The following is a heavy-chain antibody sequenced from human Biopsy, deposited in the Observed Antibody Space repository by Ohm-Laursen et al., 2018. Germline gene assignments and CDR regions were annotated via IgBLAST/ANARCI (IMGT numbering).Heavy chain of an antibody. D-gene: IGHD2/OR15-2a*01. V-gene: IGHV4-59*01. Sequence: PSETLSLTCPVSGGSISSDYWSWIRQTPGKGLEWIGYIYYSGSTNYNPSLKSRVTISVDTSKNQFSLRLNSVTAADTAVYYCARATNSTGWPYYYFYGMDAWGQGTTVTVSS. CDR2: IYYSGST. CDR3: ARATNSTGWPYYYFYGMDA. CDR1: GGSISSDY. J-gene: IGHJ6*02.